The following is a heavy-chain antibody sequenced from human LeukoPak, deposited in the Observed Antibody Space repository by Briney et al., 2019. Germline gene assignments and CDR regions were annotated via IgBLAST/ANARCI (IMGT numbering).Heavy chain of an antibody. Sequence: GGSLRLSCAASGFTFSSYWMSWARQAPGKGLEWVANIKQDGSEKYYVDSVKGRFTISRDNAKNSLYLQMNSLRAEDTAVYYCARDQGNTFGGVIAVYYYYYMDVWGKGTTVTVSS. CDR2: IKQDGSEK. J-gene: IGHJ6*03. D-gene: IGHD3-16*02. CDR1: GFTFSSYW. CDR3: ARDQGNTFGGVIAVYYYYYMDV. V-gene: IGHV3-7*01.